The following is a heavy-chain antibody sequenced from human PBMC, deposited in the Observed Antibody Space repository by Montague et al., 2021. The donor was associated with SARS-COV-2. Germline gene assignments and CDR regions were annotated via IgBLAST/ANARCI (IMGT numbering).Heavy chain of an antibody. CDR3: AREISGPDYFDY. V-gene: IGHV4-59*01. CDR2: IYYSGST. CDR1: GGSISGYY. Sequence: SETLSLTCSVSGGSISGYYWSWIRQPPGRGLEWIGCIYYSGSTNYNPSLESRVTISADTSKNHFSLKLRSVTAADTAVYYCAREISGPDYFDYWGQGTLVTVSS. D-gene: IGHD3-10*01. J-gene: IGHJ4*02.